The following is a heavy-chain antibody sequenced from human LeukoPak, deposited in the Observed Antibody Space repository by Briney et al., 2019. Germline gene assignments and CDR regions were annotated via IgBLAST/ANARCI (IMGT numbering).Heavy chain of an antibody. D-gene: IGHD5-24*01. CDR2: IKQDGNEK. Sequence: AGSLRLSCAASAFTLSSYWMSWVRQAQGEGREWVAYIKQDGNEKYYVDSVKGRFTISRDNAKNSLYLQMNSPRAEDTAVYYCARALGRLQPYYYYYGMDVWGEGATVTVSS. V-gene: IGHV3-7*01. CDR1: AFTLSSYW. CDR3: ARALGRLQPYYYYYGMDV. J-gene: IGHJ6*04.